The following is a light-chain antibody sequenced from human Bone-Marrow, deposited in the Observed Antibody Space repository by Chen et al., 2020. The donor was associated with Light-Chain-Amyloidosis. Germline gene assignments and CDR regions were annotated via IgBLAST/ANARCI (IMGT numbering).Light chain of an antibody. CDR2: DDS. V-gene: IGLV3-21*02. Sequence: SYVLTQPSSVSVSPGQTATIACGGNNIGSTSVHWYQQTPGQAPLLVVYDDSDRPSGIPERLAGSNSGNTATRTLSRVEAGDEADYYCQVWDRSSDRPVVGGGTKLTVL. CDR3: QVWDRSSDRPV. CDR1: NIGSTS. J-gene: IGLJ3*02.